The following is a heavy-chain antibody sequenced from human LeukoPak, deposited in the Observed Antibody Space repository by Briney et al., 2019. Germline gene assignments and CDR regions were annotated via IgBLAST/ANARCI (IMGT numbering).Heavy chain of an antibody. D-gene: IGHD3-3*01. CDR2: ISYDGSNK. Sequence: AGGSLRLSCTASGFTFNSYAIHWVRQAPGKGLEWVAVISYDGSNKYYADSVQGRFSISRDNSKNTLFLQMNSLRPEDTAVYYCASGGSDFWSGPFDYWGQGTLVTVSS. J-gene: IGHJ4*02. V-gene: IGHV3-30-3*01. CDR3: ASGGSDFWSGPFDY. CDR1: GFTFNSYA.